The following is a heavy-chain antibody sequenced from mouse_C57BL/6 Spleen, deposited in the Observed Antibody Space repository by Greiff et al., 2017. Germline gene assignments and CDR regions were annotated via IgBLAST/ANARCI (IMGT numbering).Heavy chain of an antibody. CDR3: ARLGDYDFAWFAY. V-gene: IGHV1-69*01. J-gene: IGHJ3*01. CDR2: IDPSDSYT. Sequence: QVQLKQPGAELVMPGASVKLSCKASGYTFTSYWMHWVKQRPGQGLEWIGKIDPSDSYTNYNQKFKGKSTLTVDKSSSTAYMQLSSLTSEDSAVYYCARLGDYDFAWFAYWGQGTLVTVSA. CDR1: GYTFTSYW. D-gene: IGHD2-4*01.